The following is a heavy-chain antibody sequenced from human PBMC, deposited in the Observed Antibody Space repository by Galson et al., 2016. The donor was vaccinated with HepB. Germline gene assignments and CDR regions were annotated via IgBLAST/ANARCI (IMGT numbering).Heavy chain of an antibody. CDR3: ASPSVAGKWSTSDTDDNWFDP. CDR1: GFIFSDYS. J-gene: IGHJ5*02. V-gene: IGHV3-11*04. CDR2: ITGGVEFI. D-gene: IGHD6-19*01. Sequence: SLRLSCAASGFIFSDYSMTWIRQAPGQGLEWHSFITGGVEFIFYADSVKGRVTISRDNAKKSLYLQMNNLRAEDTAVYYCASPSVAGKWSTSDTDDNWFDPWGQGILVTDSS.